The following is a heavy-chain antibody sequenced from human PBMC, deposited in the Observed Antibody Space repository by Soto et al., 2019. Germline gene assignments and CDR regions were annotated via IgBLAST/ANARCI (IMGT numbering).Heavy chain of an antibody. CDR3: ARDLDGSGSYYTDY. D-gene: IGHD3-10*01. CDR1: GYMFVTYG. V-gene: IGHV1-18*01. J-gene: IGHJ4*02. CDR2: ISAYNGNT. Sequence: SGYMFVTYGINWVRQAPGQGLEWMGWISAYNGNTKYAQNLQGRVTMTTDASTSTAYMEMRSLRSDDTAVYYCARDLDGSGSYYTDYWGPGTLVTVSS.